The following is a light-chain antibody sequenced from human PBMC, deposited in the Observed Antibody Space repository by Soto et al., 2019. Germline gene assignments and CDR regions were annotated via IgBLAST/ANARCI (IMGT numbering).Light chain of an antibody. CDR1: QSISSY. J-gene: IGKJ5*01. CDR3: QQSYSPPPIT. CDR2: AAS. V-gene: IGKV1-39*01. Sequence: DIQMTQSPSSLSASVGDRVTITCRASQSISSYLNWYQQKPGKAPKLLIYAASRLQSGVPTRFSSSGAGTDFSLTISSLQPEDFATYYCQQSYSPPPITFGQGTRLEIK.